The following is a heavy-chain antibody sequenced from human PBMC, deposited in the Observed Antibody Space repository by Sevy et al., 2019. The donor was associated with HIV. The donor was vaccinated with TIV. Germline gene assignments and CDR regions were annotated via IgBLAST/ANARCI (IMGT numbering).Heavy chain of an antibody. J-gene: IGHJ4*02. Sequence: GGSLRLSCVTSGFTFRTSGMHWVRQFRGKGRGWVAVISYDEAHKNYADSVKGRFSISKDNSKNTLYLQMSSLGTEETAVYYCAKDYSAGITMVRGAYRARGDYFDYWGQGTQVTVSS. CDR2: ISYDEAHK. CDR3: AKDYSAGITMVRGAYRARGDYFDY. D-gene: IGHD3-10*01. CDR1: GFTFRTSG. V-gene: IGHV3-30*18.